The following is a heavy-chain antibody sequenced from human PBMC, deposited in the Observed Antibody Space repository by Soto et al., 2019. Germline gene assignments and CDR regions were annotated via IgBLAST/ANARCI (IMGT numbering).Heavy chain of an antibody. Sequence: ASVKVSCKASGYTFTSYGISWVRQTPGQGLEWMGWISAYNGNTNYAQKLQGRVTMTTDTSTSTAYMELRSLRSEDTAVFYCARDSRSSGWNAFDIWGQGTMVTVSS. CDR3: ARDSRSSGWNAFDI. CDR2: ISAYNGNT. D-gene: IGHD6-19*01. CDR1: GYTFTSYG. V-gene: IGHV1-18*01. J-gene: IGHJ3*02.